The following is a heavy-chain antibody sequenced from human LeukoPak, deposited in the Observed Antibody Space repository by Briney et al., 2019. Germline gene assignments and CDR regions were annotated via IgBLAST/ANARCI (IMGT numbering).Heavy chain of an antibody. J-gene: IGHJ4*02. V-gene: IGHV4-31*03. CDR1: GGSISSGGYY. CDR2: IYYSGST. D-gene: IGHD3-9*01. CDR3: AREETNLRYLDY. Sequence: SQTLPLTCTVSGGSISSGGYYWSWIRQHPGKGLEWIGYIYYSGSTYYNPSLKSRVTISVDTSKNQFSLKLSSVTAADTAVYYCAREETNLRYLDYWGQGTLVTVSS.